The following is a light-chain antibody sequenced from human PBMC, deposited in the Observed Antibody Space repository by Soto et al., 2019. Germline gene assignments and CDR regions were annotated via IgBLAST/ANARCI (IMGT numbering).Light chain of an antibody. CDR3: QHYNTYSST. J-gene: IGKJ2*01. Sequence: DIQMTQSPSTLSASVGDRVTITCRASQSISGRLAWYQQKPGKAPKLLIYDASKLESGVPSRFSGRGSETEFTLAITSLQPDDFANYYRQHYNTYSSTFGQGTKLEIK. CDR1: QSISGR. V-gene: IGKV1-5*01. CDR2: DAS.